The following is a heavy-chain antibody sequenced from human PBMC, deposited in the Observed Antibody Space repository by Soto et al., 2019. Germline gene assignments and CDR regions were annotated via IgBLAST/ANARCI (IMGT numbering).Heavy chain of an antibody. Sequence: GGSLRLSCAASGFTFSNYAMTWVRQGPGKGLEWVSGISGSGGRSYYADSVKGRFTISRDNSKSTLYLQMNSLRAEDTAVYYCAKAYFVWSSEQPYYFDYWAQGTLVTVSS. CDR3: AKAYFVWSSEQPYYFDY. V-gene: IGHV3-23*01. CDR1: GFTFSNYA. CDR2: ISGSGGRS. D-gene: IGHD3-16*01. J-gene: IGHJ4*02.